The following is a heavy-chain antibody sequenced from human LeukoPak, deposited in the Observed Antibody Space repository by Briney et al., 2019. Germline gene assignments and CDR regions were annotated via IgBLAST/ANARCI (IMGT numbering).Heavy chain of an antibody. V-gene: IGHV3-30*03. CDR2: ISYDGSNK. J-gene: IGHJ4*02. CDR1: GFTFSSYG. D-gene: IGHD3-9*01. Sequence: GGSLRLSCAASGFTFSSYGMHWVLQAPGKELEWVAVISYDGSNKYYADSVKGRFTISRDNSKNTLYLQMNSLRAEDTAVYYCARRALTIFPYPFDYWGQGTLVTVSS. CDR3: ARRALTIFPYPFDY.